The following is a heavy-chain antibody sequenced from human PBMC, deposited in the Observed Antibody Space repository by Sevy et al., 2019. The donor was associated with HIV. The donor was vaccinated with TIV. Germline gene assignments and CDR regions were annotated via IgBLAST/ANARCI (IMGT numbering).Heavy chain of an antibody. CDR3: ARGRIAVAVL. D-gene: IGHD6-19*01. V-gene: IGHV3-48*01. J-gene: IGHJ4*02. CDR2: ISSSSSTI. Sequence: GGSLRLSCAASGFTFSSYSMNWVRQAPGKGLEWVSYISSSSSTIYYADSVKGRFTISRDNAKNSLYLQMNSLRAEETAVYYCARGRIAVAVLWGQGTLVTVST. CDR1: GFTFSSYS.